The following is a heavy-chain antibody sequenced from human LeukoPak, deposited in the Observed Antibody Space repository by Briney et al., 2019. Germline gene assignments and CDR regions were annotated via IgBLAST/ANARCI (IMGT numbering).Heavy chain of an antibody. D-gene: IGHD3-22*01. Sequence: ASVKVSCKASGYTFTSYYMHWVRQAPGQGLEWMGIINPSGGSTSYAQKFQGRVTMTRDMSTSTVYMELSSLRSEDTAVYYCARDGYCYDSSGYEHYYYYYMDVWGKGTTVTVSS. J-gene: IGHJ6*03. CDR3: ARDGYCYDSSGYEHYYYYYMDV. V-gene: IGHV1-46*01. CDR2: INPSGGST. CDR1: GYTFTSYY.